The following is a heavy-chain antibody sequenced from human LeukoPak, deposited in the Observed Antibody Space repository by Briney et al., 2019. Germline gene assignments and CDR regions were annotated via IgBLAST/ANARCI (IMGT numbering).Heavy chain of an antibody. J-gene: IGHJ4*02. CDR2: ITNSSSNL. Sequence: GGSLRLSCAASGFTFSDYRMSWVRQAPGRGLEWVSSITNSSSNLYYADSVKGRFTISRDNAKNSLFLQMNSLRAEDAAVYFCVRDWGYWGQGTLVPLSS. V-gene: IGHV3-48*04. CDR1: GFTFSDYR. D-gene: IGHD3-22*01. CDR3: VRDWGY.